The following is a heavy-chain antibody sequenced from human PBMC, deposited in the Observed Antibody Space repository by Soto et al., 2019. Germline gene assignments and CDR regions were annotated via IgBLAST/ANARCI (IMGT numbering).Heavy chain of an antibody. CDR3: AKALGELSPESYDY. CDR1: GFTFSRYA. D-gene: IGHD3-16*02. CDR2: ISYDGSDK. Sequence: QVQLVESGGGVVQPGRSLRLSCAASGFTFSRYAMHWVRQAPGKGLEWLAGISYDGSDKYYADSVKGRSTISRDNSKNTLNLQMNSLRADDTAVYYCAKALGELSPESYDYWGQGTLITVSS. J-gene: IGHJ4*02. V-gene: IGHV3-30*18.